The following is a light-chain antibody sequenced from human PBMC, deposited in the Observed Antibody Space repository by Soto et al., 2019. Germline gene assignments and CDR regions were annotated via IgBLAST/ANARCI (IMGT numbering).Light chain of an antibody. V-gene: IGKV3-15*01. CDR1: QNINSRY. CDR3: QQYNSWTPIT. CDR2: GAS. Sequence: EIVWTQAPGTLSLSPGERSTLSCMAIQNINSRYLSWYQQKPAQAPRLLISGASSRATGIPARFSGGGSATAFNLPISSMQYADFAVYYCQQYNSWTPITFGQGTRMDIK. J-gene: IGKJ5*01.